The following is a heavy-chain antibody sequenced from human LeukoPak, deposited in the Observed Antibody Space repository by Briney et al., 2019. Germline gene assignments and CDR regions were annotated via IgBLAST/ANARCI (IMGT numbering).Heavy chain of an antibody. Sequence: QPGGSLRLSYAASGFTFGSYDMHWVRQAPGDGLEWISYISHSGSTIYYADSVKGRFTISRDNAKDSLYLQLSSLRAEDTAVYYCASLGGYGRDYWGQGTLVTVSS. V-gene: IGHV3-48*03. D-gene: IGHD5-12*01. J-gene: IGHJ4*02. CDR2: ISHSGSTI. CDR1: GFTFGSYD. CDR3: ASLGGYGRDY.